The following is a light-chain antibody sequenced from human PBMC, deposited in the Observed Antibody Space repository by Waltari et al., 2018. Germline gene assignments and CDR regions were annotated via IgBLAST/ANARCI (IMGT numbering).Light chain of an antibody. V-gene: IGLV1-40*01. Sequence: QSVLTPPPSVSGAPGQRVTISCTGSSSNIGAGYDVHWYQQLPGTAPKHLIYGNSNRPAGVPDRFSGSKSVTSASLAITGLQAEDEAKYDCQSYDSSLSGVVFGGGTKLTVL. CDR1: SSNIGAGYD. CDR2: GNS. J-gene: IGLJ2*01. CDR3: QSYDSSLSGVV.